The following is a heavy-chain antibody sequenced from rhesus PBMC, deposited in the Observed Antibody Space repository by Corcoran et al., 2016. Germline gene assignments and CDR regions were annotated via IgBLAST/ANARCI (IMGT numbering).Heavy chain of an antibody. V-gene: IGHV4-99*01. D-gene: IGHD6-25*01. CDR1: GYSISSGYY. CDR2: ISGSSGST. J-gene: IGHJ4*01. CDR3: ARHVPAAGIFDY. Sequence: QVQLQESGPGLGKPSETLSLTCAVSGYSISSGYYWGWIRQPPGKGLGYIGYISGSSGSTYYNPSLKSRVTISKDTSKNQFSLKLSSVTAADTAVYYCARHVPAAGIFDYWGQGVLVTVSS.